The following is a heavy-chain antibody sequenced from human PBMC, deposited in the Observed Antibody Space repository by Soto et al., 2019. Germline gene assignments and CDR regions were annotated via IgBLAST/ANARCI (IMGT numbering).Heavy chain of an antibody. Sequence: AGGSLRLSCAASGYALRDYSMNWVRQAPGKGLEWVSYTGTRRKYTFYADSVRGRFTISRDDARNSVYLQLNSLRDEHTAVYYCVRDLYWSFDIWRQGTMVTVSS. CDR1: GYALRDYS. J-gene: IGHJ4*03. D-gene: IGHD2-8*02. CDR2: TGTRRKYT. CDR3: VRDLYWSFDI. V-gene: IGHV3-48*02.